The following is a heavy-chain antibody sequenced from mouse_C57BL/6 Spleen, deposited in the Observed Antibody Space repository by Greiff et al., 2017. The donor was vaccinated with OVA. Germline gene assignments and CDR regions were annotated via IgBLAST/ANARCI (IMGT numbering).Heavy chain of an antibody. J-gene: IGHJ4*01. Sequence: EVQLQQSGPELVKPGASVKISCKASGYTFTDYYMNWVKQSHGKSLEWIGDINPNNGGTSYNQKFKGKATLTVDKSSSTAYMELRSLTSEDSAVYYCARSRHYGGVPYYYAMDYWGQGTSVTVSS. V-gene: IGHV1-26*01. D-gene: IGHD1-1*01. CDR1: GYTFTDYY. CDR2: INPNNGGT. CDR3: ARSRHYGGVPYYYAMDY.